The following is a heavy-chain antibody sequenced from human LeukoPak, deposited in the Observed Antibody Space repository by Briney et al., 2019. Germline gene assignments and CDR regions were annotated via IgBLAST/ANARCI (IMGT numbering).Heavy chain of an antibody. CDR1: GGTFSSYA. J-gene: IGHJ4*02. D-gene: IGHD4-17*01. Sequence: GASVKVSCKASGGTFSSYAISWVRQAPGQGLEWMGGIIPIFGTANYAQKFQGRVTMTRDTSTSTVYMELSSLRSEDTAVYYCARSGYGDYQSHTYYWGQGTLVTVSS. V-gene: IGHV1-69*05. CDR3: ARSGYGDYQSHTYY. CDR2: IIPIFGTA.